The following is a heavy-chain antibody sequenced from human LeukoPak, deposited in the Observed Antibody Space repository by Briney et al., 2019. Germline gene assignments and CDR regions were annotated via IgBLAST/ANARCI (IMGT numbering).Heavy chain of an antibody. CDR2: ISYDGSNK. CDR1: GFTFSSYA. V-gene: IGHV3-30-3*01. CDR3: AREWLRGSFDY. J-gene: IGHJ4*02. D-gene: IGHD5-12*01. Sequence: GGSLRLSCAASGFTFSSYAMSWVRQAPGKGLEWVAVISYDGSNKYYADSVKGRFTISRDNSKNTLYLQMNSLRAEDTAVYYCAREWLRGSFDYWGQGTLSPSPQ.